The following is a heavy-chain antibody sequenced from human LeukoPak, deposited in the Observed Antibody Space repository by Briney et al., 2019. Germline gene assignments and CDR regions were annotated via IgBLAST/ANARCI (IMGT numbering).Heavy chain of an antibody. CDR1: GFTFSSYA. CDR3: AKDLRRITMIVVVIGGGFDY. J-gene: IGHJ4*02. Sequence: GGSLRLSCAASGFTFSSYAMSWVRQAPGKGLEWVSAISGSGGSTYYADSVKGRFTISRDNSKNTLYLQMNSLRAEDTAVYYCAKDLRRITMIVVVIGGGFDYWGQGTLVTVSS. CDR2: ISGSGGST. D-gene: IGHD3-22*01. V-gene: IGHV3-23*01.